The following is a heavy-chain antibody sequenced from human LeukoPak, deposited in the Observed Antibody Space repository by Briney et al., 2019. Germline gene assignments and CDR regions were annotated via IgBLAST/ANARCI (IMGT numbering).Heavy chain of an antibody. J-gene: IGHJ6*02. V-gene: IGHV4-59*08. D-gene: IGHD1-14*01. CDR2: IYYSGST. Sequence: PSETLSLTCTVSGGSISSYYWSWIRQPPGKGLEWIGYIYYSGSTNYNPSLKSRVTISVDTSKNQFSLKLSSVTAADTAVYYCARLKVHHSTTGNYYYGMDVWGQGTTVTVSS. CDR3: ARLKVHHSTTGNYYYGMDV. CDR1: GGSISSYY.